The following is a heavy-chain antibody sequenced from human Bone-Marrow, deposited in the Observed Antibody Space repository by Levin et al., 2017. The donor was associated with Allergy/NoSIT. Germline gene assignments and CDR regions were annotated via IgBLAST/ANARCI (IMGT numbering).Heavy chain of an antibody. CDR2: IKSKTDGGTT. D-gene: IGHD3-16*02. J-gene: IGHJ4*02. CDR1: GFTFSNAW. V-gene: IGHV3-15*01. Sequence: GESLKISCAASGFTFSNAWMSWVRQAPGKGLEWVGRIKSKTDGGTTDYAAPVKGRFTISRDDSKNTLYLQMNSLKTEDTAVYYCTTERGEITFGGVIVIPWDYWGQGTLVTVSS. CDR3: TTERGEITFGGVIVIPWDY.